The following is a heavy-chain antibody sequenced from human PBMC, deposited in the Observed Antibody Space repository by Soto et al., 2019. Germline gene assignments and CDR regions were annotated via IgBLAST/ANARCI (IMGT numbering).Heavy chain of an antibody. CDR2: TYYRSKWYK. J-gene: IGHJ5*02. D-gene: IGHD1-26*01. CDR3: ARTVGWLDP. V-gene: IGHV6-1*01. CDR1: ADRVSSNSAA. Sequence: SQTLSLTFAISADRVSSNSAAWNWIRQSPSRGLEWLGRTYYRSKWYKEYAASVKSRITINPDTSKNQFSLQLNSVSPEDTAVYYCARTVGWLDPWGQGSLVTVAS.